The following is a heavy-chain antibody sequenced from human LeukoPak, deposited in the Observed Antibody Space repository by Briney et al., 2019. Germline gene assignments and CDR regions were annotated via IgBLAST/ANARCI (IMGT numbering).Heavy chain of an antibody. CDR2: IIPILGIA. J-gene: IGHJ4*02. V-gene: IGHV1-69*04. D-gene: IGHD5-12*01. CDR3: VRLSDLASDGGGYEPFDY. Sequence: SVKVSCKASGGTFSSYAISWVRQAPGQGLEWMGRIIPILGIANYAQKFQGRVTITTDESTSTAYMELSSLRSEDTAVYYCVRLSDLASDGGGYEPFDYWGQGTLVTVSS. CDR1: GGTFSSYA.